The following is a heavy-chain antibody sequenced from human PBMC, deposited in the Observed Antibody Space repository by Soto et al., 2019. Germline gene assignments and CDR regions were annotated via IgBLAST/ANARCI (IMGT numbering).Heavy chain of an antibody. CDR1: GGSFSGYY. CDR3: ARGRDDFWSGYFVLYP. Sequence: QVQLQQWGAGLLKPSETLSLTCAVYGGSFSGYYWSWIRQPPGKGLEWIGEINHSGSTNYNPSLKNRVTISVDTSKNQFSLKLSSVTAADTAVYYCARGRDDFWSGYFVLYPWGQGTLVTVSS. J-gene: IGHJ5*02. D-gene: IGHD3-3*01. CDR2: INHSGST. V-gene: IGHV4-34*01.